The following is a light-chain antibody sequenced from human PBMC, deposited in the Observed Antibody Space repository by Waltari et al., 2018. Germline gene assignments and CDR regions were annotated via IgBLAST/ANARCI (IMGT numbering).Light chain of an antibody. Sequence: EIVLTQSPASLSLSPGERATLSCRASQSVSTYLAWYQQRPGQAPRLLIYDASNMATGIPARFRGSGSGTDFTLTISSLEPEDFAVYYCQQRYNWLTFGGGTKVEIK. CDR3: QQRYNWLT. V-gene: IGKV3-11*01. J-gene: IGKJ4*01. CDR1: QSVSTY. CDR2: DAS.